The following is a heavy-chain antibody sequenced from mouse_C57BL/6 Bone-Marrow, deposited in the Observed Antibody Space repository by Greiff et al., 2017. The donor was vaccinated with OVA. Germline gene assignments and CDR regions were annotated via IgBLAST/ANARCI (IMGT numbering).Heavy chain of an antibody. J-gene: IGHJ2*01. CDR3: GGGNYFDY. V-gene: IGHV1-64*01. CDR1: GYTFTSYW. CDR2: IYPNSGST. Sequence: QVQLQQPGAELVKPGASVKLSCKASGYTFTSYWMHWVKQRPGQGLEWIGMIYPNSGSTNYNEKFKSKATLTVDKSSSTAYMQLSSLTAYDAAVYYVGGGNYFDYWGRGTTLTVSS.